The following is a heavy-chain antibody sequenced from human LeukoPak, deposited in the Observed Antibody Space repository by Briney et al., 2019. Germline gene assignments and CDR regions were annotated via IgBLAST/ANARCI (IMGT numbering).Heavy chain of an antibody. CDR3: ATVPGGIAAAGSFDY. Sequence: ASVKVSCKASGYTFTTYDINWVRQATGQGLEWMGWMNPNSGNTGYAQKFQGRVTITRDTSASTAYMELSSLRSEDTAVYYCATVPGGIAAAGSFDYWGQGTLVTVSS. V-gene: IGHV1-8*01. CDR1: GYTFTTYD. D-gene: IGHD6-13*01. J-gene: IGHJ4*02. CDR2: MNPNSGNT.